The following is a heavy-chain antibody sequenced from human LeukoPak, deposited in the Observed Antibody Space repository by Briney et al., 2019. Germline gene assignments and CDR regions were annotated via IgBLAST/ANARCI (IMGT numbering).Heavy chain of an antibody. CDR2: IYYSGST. Sequence: SETLSLTCTVSGGSISSGGYYWSWIRQHPGKGLEWIGYIYYSGSTYYNPSLKSRVTISVDTSKNQFSLKLSSVTAADTAVYYCARVGSDFDWPDGLHFDYWAREPWSPSPQ. J-gene: IGHJ4*02. V-gene: IGHV4-31*03. CDR1: GGSISSGGYY. D-gene: IGHD3-9*01. CDR3: ARVGSDFDWPDGLHFDY.